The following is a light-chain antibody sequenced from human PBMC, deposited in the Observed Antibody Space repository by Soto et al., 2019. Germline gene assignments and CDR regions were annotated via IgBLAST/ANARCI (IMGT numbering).Light chain of an antibody. Sequence: QSALTHAPSISGAPGQRVTISCTGGSSNIGAGYDVHWFQQFPGTAPRLLIHGNNNRPSGVPDRFSGSESGTSASLAIAGLQAGDEAIYYCQSFDSDLSAFVFGTGTKVTVL. CDR2: GNN. V-gene: IGLV1-40*01. CDR1: SSNIGAGYD. J-gene: IGLJ1*01. CDR3: QSFDSDLSAFV.